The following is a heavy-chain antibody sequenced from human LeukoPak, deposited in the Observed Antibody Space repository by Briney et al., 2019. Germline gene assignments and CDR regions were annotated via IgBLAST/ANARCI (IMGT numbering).Heavy chain of an antibody. CDR2: THYSGST. V-gene: IGHV4-59*11. Sequence: SETLSLTCSVSGGSITSHFWSWIRQPPGKGLEWIGYTHYSGSTNYNPSLKSRVTISPDTSKNQLFLKLNSVTAADTAVYYCARARDTAMVANYYYYMDVWGKGTTVTVSS. CDR3: ARARDTAMVANYYYYMDV. D-gene: IGHD5-18*01. CDR1: GGSITSHF. J-gene: IGHJ6*03.